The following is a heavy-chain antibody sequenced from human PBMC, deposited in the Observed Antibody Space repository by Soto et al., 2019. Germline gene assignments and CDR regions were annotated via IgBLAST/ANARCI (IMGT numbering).Heavy chain of an antibody. CDR2: INHSGST. V-gene: IGHV4-34*01. Sequence: SETLSLTCAVYGGSFSGYYWSWIRQPPGKGLEWIGEINHSGSTNYNPSLKSRVTISVDTSKNQFSLKLSSVTAADTAVYYCASLAAAGYSYTGMDVWGQGTTVTAS. CDR3: ASLAAAGYSYTGMDV. D-gene: IGHD6-13*01. CDR1: GGSFSGYY. J-gene: IGHJ6*02.